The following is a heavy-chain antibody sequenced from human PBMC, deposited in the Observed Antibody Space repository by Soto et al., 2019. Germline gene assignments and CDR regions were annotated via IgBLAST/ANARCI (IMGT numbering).Heavy chain of an antibody. CDR2: MSPYNDNT. V-gene: IGHV1-18*04. Sequence: QVHLEQSGPEVQKPGASVKVACRASGNTFMTHGISWVRQAPGQGLEWMGWMSPYNDNTNYAQQFQGRVSMTTDLSTSTAYMELRSLSSDDTAVYYCATLRTSGYHTHYFFGMDVWGQGTTVAVPS. D-gene: IGHD3-22*01. CDR1: GNTFMTHG. CDR3: ATLRTSGYHTHYFFGMDV. J-gene: IGHJ6*02.